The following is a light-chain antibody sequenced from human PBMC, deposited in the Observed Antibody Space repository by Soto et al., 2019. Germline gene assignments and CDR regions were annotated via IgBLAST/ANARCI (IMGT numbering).Light chain of an antibody. CDR1: QSVSSSY. V-gene: IGKV3-20*01. CDR2: GAS. CDR3: QQYGSSPSWT. J-gene: IGKJ1*01. Sequence: EIVLTQSPGTLSLSLGERATLSCRASQSVSSSYLAWYQQKPGQAPRLLIYGASSRATVIPDRFSDSGSGTDFTLTISRLEPEDFAVYYCQQYGSSPSWTFGQGTKVDIK.